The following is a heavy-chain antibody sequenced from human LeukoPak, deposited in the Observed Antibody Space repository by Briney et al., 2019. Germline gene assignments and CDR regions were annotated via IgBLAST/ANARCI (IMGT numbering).Heavy chain of an antibody. Sequence: PGGSLRLSCAASGFTFRSYEMNWVRQAPGKGLEWVSYISSSGSTIYYADSVKGRFTISRDNAKNPLYLQMNSLRAEDTAVYYCATQRGTDYYDSSGYFDAFDIWGQGTMVTVSS. CDR2: ISSSGSTI. CDR3: ATQRGTDYYDSSGYFDAFDI. V-gene: IGHV3-48*03. J-gene: IGHJ3*02. CDR1: GFTFRSYE. D-gene: IGHD3-22*01.